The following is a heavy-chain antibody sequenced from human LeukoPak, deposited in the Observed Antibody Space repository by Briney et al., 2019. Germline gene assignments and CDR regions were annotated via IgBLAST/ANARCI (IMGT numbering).Heavy chain of an antibody. D-gene: IGHD5-18*01. CDR1: GFTFSSYS. J-gene: IGHJ5*02. Sequence: PGGSLRLSCAASGFTFSSYSMNWVRQAPGKGMEWVSSISSSSSYIYYADSVKGRFTISRDNAKNSLYLQMNSLRAEDTAVYYCARYPSRIYTAEDEGHLFPWGQGTLVTVSS. CDR2: ISSSSSYI. CDR3: ARYPSRIYTAEDEGHLFP. V-gene: IGHV3-21*01.